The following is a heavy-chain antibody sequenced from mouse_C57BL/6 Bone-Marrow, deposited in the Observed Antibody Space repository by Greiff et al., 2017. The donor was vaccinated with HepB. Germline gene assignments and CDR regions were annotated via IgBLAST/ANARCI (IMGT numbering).Heavy chain of an antibody. V-gene: IGHV7-3*01. CDR2: IRNKANGYTT. D-gene: IGHD1-1*01. CDR3: ASSSFHWYFDV. Sequence: EVKLVESGGGLVQPGGSLSLSCAASGFTFTDYYMSWVRQPPGKALEWLGFIRNKANGYTTEYSASVKGRFTISRDNSQSLLYLQMNALGAEDSATYYCASSSFHWYFDVWGTGTTVTVSS. CDR1: GFTFTDYY. J-gene: IGHJ1*03.